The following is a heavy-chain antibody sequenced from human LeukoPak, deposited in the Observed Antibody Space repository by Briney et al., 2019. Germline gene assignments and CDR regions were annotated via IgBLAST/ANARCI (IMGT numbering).Heavy chain of an antibody. V-gene: IGHV4-34*01. J-gene: IGHJ3*02. CDR2: INHSGST. CDR1: GGSFSGYY. Sequence: SETLSLTCAVYGGSFSGYYWSWIRQPPGKGLEWIGEINHSGSTNYNPSLKSRVTISVDTSKNQFSLKLSSVTAADTAVYYCASPQCGDGYNCPDAFDIWGQGTMVTVSS. D-gene: IGHD5-12*01. CDR3: ASPQCGDGYNCPDAFDI.